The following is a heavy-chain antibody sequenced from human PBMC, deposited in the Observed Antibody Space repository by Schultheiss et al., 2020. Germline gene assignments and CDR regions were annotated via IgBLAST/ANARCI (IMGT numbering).Heavy chain of an antibody. V-gene: IGHV5-51*01. CDR2: IYPGDSDT. D-gene: IGHD3-3*01. CDR1: GYTFTNYW. CDR3: ARLGAADSGAMDV. Sequence: GESLKISCKGSGYTFTNYWIGWVRQMPGKGLEWMGIIYPGDSDTRYSPSFQGQVTISADKSISTAYLQWSSLKASDTAMYYCARLGAADSGAMDVWGQGTTVTVSS. J-gene: IGHJ6*02.